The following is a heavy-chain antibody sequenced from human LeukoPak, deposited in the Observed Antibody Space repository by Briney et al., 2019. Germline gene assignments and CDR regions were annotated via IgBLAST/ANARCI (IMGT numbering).Heavy chain of an antibody. CDR2: SYYSGRT. V-gene: IGHV4-39*07. CDR1: GGSISSSSYY. J-gene: IGHJ5*02. CDR3: AKASVGARFFDP. D-gene: IGHD1-26*01. Sequence: PSETLSLTCTVSGGSISSSSYYWGWIRQPPGKGLEWIGSSYYSGRTNDNPSLKSRITTSVNKYNNQFSLKHSSVTAADAAVYYCAKASVGARFFDPWGQGTLVTVSS.